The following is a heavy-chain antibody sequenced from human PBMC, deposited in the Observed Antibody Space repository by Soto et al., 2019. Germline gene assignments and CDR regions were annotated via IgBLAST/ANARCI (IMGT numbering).Heavy chain of an antibody. D-gene: IGHD3-22*01. CDR1: GFTFSSYA. V-gene: IGHV3-30-3*01. J-gene: IGHJ4*02. Sequence: QVQLVESGGGVVQPGRSLRLSCAASGFTFSSYAMHWVRQAPGKGLEWVAVISYDGSNKYYADSVKGRFTISRDNSKNTLYLQMNSLRAEDTAVYYCARGLTMIAHFDYWGQGTLVTVSS. CDR2: ISYDGSNK. CDR3: ARGLTMIAHFDY.